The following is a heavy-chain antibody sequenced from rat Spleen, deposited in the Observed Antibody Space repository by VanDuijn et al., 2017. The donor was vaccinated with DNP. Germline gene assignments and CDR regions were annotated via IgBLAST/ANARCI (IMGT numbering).Heavy chain of an antibody. V-gene: IGHV3-3*01. J-gene: IGHJ2*01. CDR3: ARWGDYYDY. Sequence: EVQLQESGPGLVKNSQSLSLTCSVTGYSITSSYRWNWIRKFHGNKLEWMGSVNSACTTNYNPSLKSRISITRDTSRNQFFLHLNSVTTEDTATYYCARWGDYYDYWGQGVMVTVSS. CDR2: VNSACTT. CDR1: GYSITSSYR.